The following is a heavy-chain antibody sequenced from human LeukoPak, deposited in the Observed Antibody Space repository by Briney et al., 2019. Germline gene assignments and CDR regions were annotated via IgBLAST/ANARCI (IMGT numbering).Heavy chain of an antibody. V-gene: IGHV4-39*07. D-gene: IGHD3-3*01. Sequence: SETLSLTCTVSGGSISSGGYYWSWIRQPPGKGLEWIGEINHSGSTNYNPSLKSRVTISVDTSKNQFSLKLSSVTAADTAVYYCARRYDFWSGYSRAYYYYGMDVWGQGTTVTVSS. J-gene: IGHJ6*02. CDR3: ARRYDFWSGYSRAYYYYGMDV. CDR2: INHSGST. CDR1: GGSISSGGYY.